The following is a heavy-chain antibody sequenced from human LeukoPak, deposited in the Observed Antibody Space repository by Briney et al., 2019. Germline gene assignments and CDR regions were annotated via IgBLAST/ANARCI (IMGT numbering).Heavy chain of an antibody. D-gene: IGHD2-15*01. CDR1: GGTFSSYA. Sequence: GASVKVSCKASGGTFSSYAIGWVRQAPGQGVEWMGRIIPILGIANYAQRFQGRVTITADKSTSTAYMELSSLRSEDTAVYYCATQGVAVLRGSYFDYWGQGTLVTVSS. CDR3: ATQGVAVLRGSYFDY. CDR2: IIPILGIA. J-gene: IGHJ4*02. V-gene: IGHV1-69*04.